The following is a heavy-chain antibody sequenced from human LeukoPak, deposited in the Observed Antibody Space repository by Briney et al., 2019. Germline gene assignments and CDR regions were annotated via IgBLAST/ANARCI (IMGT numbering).Heavy chain of an antibody. Sequence: PSETLSLTCTVSGGSIRSYHWSWIRQPAGKGLEWVGLIYTSGNTKYNSSLKSRVSMSVDTSKNQFSLKLRSVTAADTAVYFCASSGSGRFFDLWGRGTLVTVSS. CDR3: ASSGSGRFFDL. J-gene: IGHJ2*01. CDR2: IYTSGNT. CDR1: GGSIRSYH. D-gene: IGHD3-10*01. V-gene: IGHV4-4*07.